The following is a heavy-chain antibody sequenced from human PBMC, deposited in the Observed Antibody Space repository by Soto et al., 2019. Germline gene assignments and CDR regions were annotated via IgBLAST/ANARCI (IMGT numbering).Heavy chain of an antibody. D-gene: IGHD3-9*01. CDR3: ARARMYYDILTGQNYYYYYGMDV. CDR2: INPNSGGT. CDR1: GGTFSSYA. Sequence: ASVKVSCKSSGGTFSSYAISWVRQAPGQGLEWMGWINPNSGGTNYAQKFQGRVTMTRDTSISTAYMELSRLRSDDTAVYYCARARMYYDILTGQNYYYYYGMDVWGQGTTVTVSS. J-gene: IGHJ6*02. V-gene: IGHV1-2*02.